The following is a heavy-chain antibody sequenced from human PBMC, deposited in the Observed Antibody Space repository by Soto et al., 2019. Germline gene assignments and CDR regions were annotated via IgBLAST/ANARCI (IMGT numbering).Heavy chain of an antibody. CDR2: IYYSGST. D-gene: IGHD5-18*01. J-gene: IGHJ6*02. Sequence: SETLSLTCTVSGGSISSGDYYWSWIRQPPGKGLEWIGYIYYSGSTYYNPSLKGRVTISVDTSKNQFSLKLSSVTAADTAVYYCARARWIQLWFYYYYYGMDVWGQGTTVTVSS. CDR3: ARARWIQLWFYYYYYGMDV. CDR1: GGSISSGDYY. V-gene: IGHV4-30-4*01.